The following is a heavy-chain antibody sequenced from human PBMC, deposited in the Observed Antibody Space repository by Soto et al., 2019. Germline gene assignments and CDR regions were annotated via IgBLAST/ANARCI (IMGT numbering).Heavy chain of an antibody. CDR2: ISAYNANS. Sequence: QIQLLQSGAEVKKPGASVKVTCKDSGYTLRNFGITWVRQAPGQGLEWMGWISAYNANSNHAQKFQGTLTMTADTSTSTAYMELRSLRSDDRAVDDCARENSYFDYWGQGTLVSVSS. J-gene: IGHJ4*02. CDR1: GYTLRNFG. CDR3: ARENSYFDY. V-gene: IGHV1-18*01.